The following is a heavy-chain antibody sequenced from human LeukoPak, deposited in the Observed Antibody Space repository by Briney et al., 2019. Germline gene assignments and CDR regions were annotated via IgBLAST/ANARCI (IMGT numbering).Heavy chain of an antibody. CDR3: LRGDVRDY. CDR1: RFTLSSST. CDR2: INSRSSTM. D-gene: IGHD2-21*01. V-gene: IGHV3-21*01. J-gene: IGHJ4*02. Sequence: GGSLRLSCAASRFTLSSSTMNWVPQAPGNGLELVASINSRSSTMHYADSVEGRFTISRDNAKNSLYLQMNSLRAEDTAVYYCLRGDVRDYWGQGTLVTVSS.